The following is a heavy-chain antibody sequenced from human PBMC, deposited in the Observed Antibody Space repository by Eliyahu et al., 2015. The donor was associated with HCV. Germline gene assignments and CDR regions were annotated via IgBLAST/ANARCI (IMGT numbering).Heavy chain of an antibody. V-gene: IGHV3-23*01. J-gene: IGHJ4*02. Sequence: EVQVLESGGGLVQPGGSLRLSCAASGFDFSILAMSWVRQAPGKGLGGVSGISGNSDMTYYADSVKGRFTISRDNSKNMLYLQMNSLRAEDTALYYCVKDVNWNPGYWGQGTLVTVSP. CDR2: ISGNSDMT. D-gene: IGHD1-20*01. CDR1: GFDFSILA. CDR3: VKDVNWNPGY.